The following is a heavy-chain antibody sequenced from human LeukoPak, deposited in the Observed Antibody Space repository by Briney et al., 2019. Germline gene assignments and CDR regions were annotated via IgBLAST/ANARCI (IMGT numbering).Heavy chain of an antibody. J-gene: IGHJ6*03. CDR2: FDPEDGET. CDR1: GYTLTELS. V-gene: IGHV1-24*01. CDR3: ARVSIYSNYGDYYYYYMDV. Sequence: ASVKVSCKVSGYTLTELSMHWVRQAPGKGLEWMGGFDPEDGETIYAQKFQGRVTITADESTSTAYMELSSLRSEDTAVYYCARVSIYSNYGDYYYYYMDVWGKGTTVTVSS. D-gene: IGHD4-11*01.